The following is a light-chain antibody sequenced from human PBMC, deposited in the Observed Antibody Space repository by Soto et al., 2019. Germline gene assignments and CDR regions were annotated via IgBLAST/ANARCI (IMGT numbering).Light chain of an antibody. V-gene: IGKV3-11*01. CDR1: QSVDSY. J-gene: IGKJ4*01. CDR3: QQHSNRLT. CDR2: DAS. Sequence: PGERATLSCRASQSVDSYLAWYQQKPGQAPRLLIFDASNRATGIPARFSGSGSGTDFTLTISSLEPEDFAVYYFQQHSNRLTFGGGTKVEIK.